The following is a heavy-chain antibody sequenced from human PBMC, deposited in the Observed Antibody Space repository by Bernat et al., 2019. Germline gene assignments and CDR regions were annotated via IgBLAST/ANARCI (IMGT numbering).Heavy chain of an antibody. CDR3: TRLDSSGWYSGYYFDY. J-gene: IGHJ4*02. V-gene: IGHV3-73*01. Sequence: EVQLFESGGGLVQPVGFLKLSCSASVFTFSGSVLHWVRQASGKGLVWVGRIRSKATSYATAYAASVKGRFNISRDDSKNTAYLQMNSLKTEDTAVYYCTRLDSSGWYSGYYFDYWGQGTLVTVSS. D-gene: IGHD6-19*01. CDR1: VFTFSGSV. CDR2: IRSKATSYAT.